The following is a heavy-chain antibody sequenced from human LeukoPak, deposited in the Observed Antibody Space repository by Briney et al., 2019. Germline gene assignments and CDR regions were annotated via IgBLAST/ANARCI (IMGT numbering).Heavy chain of an antibody. D-gene: IGHD2-2*02. J-gene: IGHJ4*02. CDR1: GGSISSYY. Sequence: PSETLSLTCTVSGGSISSYYWSWIRQPPGKGLEWIGEINHSGSTNYNPSLKSRVTISVDTSKNQFSLKLSSVTAADTAAYYCARASARRYCSSTSCYTGDYWGQGTLVTVSS. CDR2: INHSGST. V-gene: IGHV4-34*01. CDR3: ARASARRYCSSTSCYTGDY.